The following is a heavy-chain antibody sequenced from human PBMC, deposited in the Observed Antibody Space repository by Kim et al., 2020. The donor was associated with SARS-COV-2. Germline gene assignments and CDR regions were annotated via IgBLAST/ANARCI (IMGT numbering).Heavy chain of an antibody. J-gene: IGHJ6*03. CDR3: ARRPATGTGHYFYYMDV. D-gene: IGHD6-13*01. Sequence: SETLSLTCTVSGGSITSSYWSWIRQPPGKGLEWVGYMYYDGTTNYNPSLKSRVTMSLDMSKNQFSLKVSSVTSADTAVYFCARRPATGTGHYFYYMDVWGKGTTVTVS. CDR1: GGSITSSY. V-gene: IGHV4-59*01. CDR2: MYYDGTT.